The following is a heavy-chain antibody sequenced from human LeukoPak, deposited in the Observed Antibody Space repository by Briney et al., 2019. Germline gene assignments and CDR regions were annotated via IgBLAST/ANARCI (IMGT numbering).Heavy chain of an antibody. Sequence: GRSLRLSCAASGFTFSSYAMHWVRQAPGKELEWVAVISYDGSNKYYADSVKGRFTISRDNSKNTLYLQMNSLRAEDTAVYHCARDPSFSSSGWYYFDYWGQGTLVTVSS. V-gene: IGHV3-30*04. CDR1: GFTFSSYA. J-gene: IGHJ4*02. CDR2: ISYDGSNK. CDR3: ARDPSFSSSGWYYFDY. D-gene: IGHD6-19*01.